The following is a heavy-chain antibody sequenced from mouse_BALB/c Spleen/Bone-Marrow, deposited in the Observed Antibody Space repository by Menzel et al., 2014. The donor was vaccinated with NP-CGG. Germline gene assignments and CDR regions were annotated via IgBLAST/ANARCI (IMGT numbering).Heavy chain of an antibody. Sequence: VQLKESGAELVKPGASVKLSCTGSGFNIKDTYMHWVKQRPEQGLEWIGRIDPANGNTKYDPKFQGKATITADTSSNTAYLQLSSLTSGDTAVYYCASYYRYSFDYWGQGTTLTVSS. V-gene: IGHV14-3*02. CDR1: GFNIKDTY. J-gene: IGHJ2*01. CDR2: IDPANGNT. D-gene: IGHD2-14*01. CDR3: ASYYRYSFDY.